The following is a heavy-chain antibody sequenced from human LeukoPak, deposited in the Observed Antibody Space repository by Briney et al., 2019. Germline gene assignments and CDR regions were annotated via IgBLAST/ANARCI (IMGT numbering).Heavy chain of an antibody. CDR3: ARASWVSSAYAVW. V-gene: IGHV3-23*01. D-gene: IGHD2-2*01. CDR1: GLSFSSFA. J-gene: IGHJ4*02. Sequence: PGGSLRLSRAASGLSFSSFAMSWVRQAPAGGLEWLSGMIGTGGTCYADAVRGRFSLCRDDSRNTGYLQLNDLRVEDTAVYYCARASWVSSAYAVWWGQGTVVTVSS. CDR2: MIGTGGT.